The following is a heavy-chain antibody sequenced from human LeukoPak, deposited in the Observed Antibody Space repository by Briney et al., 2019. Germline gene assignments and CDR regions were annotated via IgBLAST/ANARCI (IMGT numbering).Heavy chain of an antibody. J-gene: IGHJ4*02. Sequence: GGSLRLSCAASGFTFSDYYMSWIRQAPGKGLEWVSYISSSGSTIYYADSVKGRFTISRDNAKNSLYLQMNSLRAEDTAVYYCARDTYYDFWSGYRRGSNFDYWGQRTLVTVSS. V-gene: IGHV3-11*01. CDR2: ISSSGSTI. CDR1: GFTFSDYY. CDR3: ARDTYYDFWSGYRRGSNFDY. D-gene: IGHD3-3*01.